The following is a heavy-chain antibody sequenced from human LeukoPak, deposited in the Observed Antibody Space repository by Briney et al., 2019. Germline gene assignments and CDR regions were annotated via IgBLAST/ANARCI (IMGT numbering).Heavy chain of an antibody. CDR1: GGSISSSSYY. Sequence: PSETLSLTCTVSGGSISSSSYYWGWIRQPPGKGLEWIGYIYYSGSTNYNPSLKSRVTTSVDTSKNQFSLKLSSVTAADTAVYYCARAKWETVTLDYWGQGTLVTVSS. CDR2: IYYSGST. V-gene: IGHV4-61*05. D-gene: IGHD4-17*01. CDR3: ARAKWETVTLDY. J-gene: IGHJ4*02.